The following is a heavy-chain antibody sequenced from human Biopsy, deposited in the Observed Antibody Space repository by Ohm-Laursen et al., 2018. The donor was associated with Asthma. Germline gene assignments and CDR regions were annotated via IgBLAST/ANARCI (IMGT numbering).Heavy chain of an antibody. J-gene: IGHJ4*02. CDR3: ARDPAGYYYFDY. CDR2: ISKDASTQ. V-gene: IGHV3-30*07. Sequence: SLRLSCAASGFSFSNFAIHWVRQAPGKGLEWVGVISKDASTQDYADAVKGLFTISRDNSKNTLYLQMNSLRAEDTAVYYCARDPAGYYYFDYWGQGTLVTVSS. D-gene: IGHD3-22*01. CDR1: GFSFSNFA.